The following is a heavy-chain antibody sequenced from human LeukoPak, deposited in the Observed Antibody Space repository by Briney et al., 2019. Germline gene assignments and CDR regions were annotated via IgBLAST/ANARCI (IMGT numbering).Heavy chain of an antibody. CDR1: GFTFSSYS. J-gene: IGHJ6*02. Sequence: PGGSLRLSCAASGFTFSSYSMNWVRQAPGKGLEWVSSISSSSSYIYYADSVKGRFTISRDNSKNTLYLQMNSLRAEDTAVYYCARDPASYGMDVWGQGTTVTVSS. D-gene: IGHD6-25*01. CDR2: ISSSSSYI. CDR3: ARDPASYGMDV. V-gene: IGHV3-21*01.